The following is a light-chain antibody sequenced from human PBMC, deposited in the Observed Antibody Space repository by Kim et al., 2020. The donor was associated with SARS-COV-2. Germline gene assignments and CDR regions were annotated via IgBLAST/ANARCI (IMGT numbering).Light chain of an antibody. V-gene: IGKV1-5*03. Sequence: ATVGDRVTITCRASQSMSGLLAWYQQKPGSAPKLLIDEASTLKTGVPSRFSGSGSGTEFTLTISSLQADDFATYYCQQYRSYVWTFGQGTKVDIK. CDR1: QSMSGL. CDR3: QQYRSYVWT. CDR2: EAS. J-gene: IGKJ1*01.